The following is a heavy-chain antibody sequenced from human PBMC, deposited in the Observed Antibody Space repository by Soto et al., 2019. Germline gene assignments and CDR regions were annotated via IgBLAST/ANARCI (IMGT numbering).Heavy chain of an antibody. CDR3: ARPEYSSSSYGMDV. CDR2: ISSSSSTI. V-gene: IGHV3-48*02. J-gene: IGHJ6*02. Sequence: LRLSCAASGFTFSSYSMNWVRQAPGKGLEWVSYISSSSSTICYADSVKGRFTISRDNAKNSLYLQMNSLRDEDTAVYYCARPEYSSSSYGMDVWGQGTTVTVSS. CDR1: GFTFSSYS. D-gene: IGHD6-6*01.